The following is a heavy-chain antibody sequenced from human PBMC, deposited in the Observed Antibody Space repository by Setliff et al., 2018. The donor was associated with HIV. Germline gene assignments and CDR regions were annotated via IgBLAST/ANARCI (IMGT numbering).Heavy chain of an antibody. V-gene: IGHV3-23*01. CDR3: AKDRTVVVITIFDY. J-gene: IGHJ4*02. D-gene: IGHD3-22*01. Sequence: LRLSCAASGFTFSSYAMSWVRQAPGKGLEWVSAISGSGGGTYYADSVKGRFTISRDNSKNTLYLQMNSLRAEDTAVYYCAKDRTVVVITIFDYWGQGTLVTVSS. CDR2: ISGSGGGT. CDR1: GFTFSSYA.